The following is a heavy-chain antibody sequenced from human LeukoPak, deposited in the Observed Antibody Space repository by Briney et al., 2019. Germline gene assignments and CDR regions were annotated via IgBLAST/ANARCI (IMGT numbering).Heavy chain of an antibody. Sequence: PGGSLRLSCAASGFTFSSYGMHWVRQAPGKGLEWVAVISYDGSNKYYADSVKGRFTISRDNSKNTLYLQMNSLRAEDTAVYYCAKVPIRYYGSGSYFDYWGQGTLVTVSS. CDR2: ISYDGSNK. V-gene: IGHV3-30*18. CDR3: AKVPIRYYGSGSYFDY. D-gene: IGHD3-10*01. J-gene: IGHJ4*02. CDR1: GFTFSSYG.